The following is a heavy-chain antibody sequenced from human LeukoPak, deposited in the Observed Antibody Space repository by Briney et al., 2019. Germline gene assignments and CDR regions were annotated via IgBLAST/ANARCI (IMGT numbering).Heavy chain of an antibody. CDR2: IYPGDSDT. CDR1: GYSFTNYW. CDR3: ARSLRGAYYYYGMDV. V-gene: IGHV5-51*01. Sequence: GESLKISCKGSGYSFTNYWIGWVRQMPGKGLEWMGIIYPGDSDTRYSPSFRGQVTISADKSISTAYLQWSSLKASDTAMYYCARSLRGAYYYYGMDVWGQGTTVTVSS. D-gene: IGHD3-10*01. J-gene: IGHJ6*02.